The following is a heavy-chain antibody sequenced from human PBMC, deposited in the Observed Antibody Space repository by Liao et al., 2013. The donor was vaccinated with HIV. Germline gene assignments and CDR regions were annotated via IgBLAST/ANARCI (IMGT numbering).Heavy chain of an antibody. Sequence: QVQLQESGPGLVKPSQTLSLTCSVSGGSLSSGSYCWGWIRQPAGRGLEWIGRIYANGSTNYNPSLKIRVTISVDTSKNQFSLKLSSVTAADTAVYYCARAIIDYYDSSGYFLDAFDIWGQGTMVTVSS. CDR2: IYANGST. D-gene: IGHD3-22*01. CDR3: ARAIIDYYDSSGYFLDAFDI. V-gene: IGHV4-61*02. J-gene: IGHJ3*02. CDR1: GGSLSSGSYC.